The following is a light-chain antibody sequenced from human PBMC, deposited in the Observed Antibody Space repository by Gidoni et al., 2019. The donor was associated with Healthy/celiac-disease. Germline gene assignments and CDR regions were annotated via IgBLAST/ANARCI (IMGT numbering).Light chain of an antibody. V-gene: IGKV3-20*01. J-gene: IGKJ1*01. CDR2: GAS. CDR3: QQYGSSLSWT. Sequence: LLIYGASSRATGIPDRFSGSGSGTDSTLTISRLEPEDFAVYYCQQYGSSLSWTFGQXTKVEIK.